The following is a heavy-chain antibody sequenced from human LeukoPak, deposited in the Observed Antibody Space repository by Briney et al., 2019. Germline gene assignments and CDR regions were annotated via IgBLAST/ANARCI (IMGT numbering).Heavy chain of an antibody. D-gene: IGHD3-22*01. V-gene: IGHV4-4*07. CDR1: GGSISSYY. CDR3: ARFAGYYDSSGYAFDI. CDR2: IYTSGST. J-gene: IGHJ3*02. Sequence: SETLSLTCTVCGGSISSYYWSWIRQPAGKGLEWIGRIYTSGSTNYNPSLKSRVTMSVDRSKNQFSLKLSSVTAPDTAVYYCARFAGYYDSSGYAFDIWGQGTMVTVSS.